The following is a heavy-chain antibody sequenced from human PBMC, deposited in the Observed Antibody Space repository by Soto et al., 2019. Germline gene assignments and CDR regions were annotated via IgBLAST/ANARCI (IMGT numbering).Heavy chain of an antibody. CDR1: GFTFSSYA. J-gene: IGHJ4*02. D-gene: IGHD1-7*01. CDR2: ISGSGGST. CDR3: AKDRDNWNYVMTVDY. Sequence: PGGSLRLSCAASGFTFSSYAMSWVRQAPGKGLEWVSAISGSGGSTYYADSVKGRFTISRDNSKNPLYLQMNSLRAEDTTVYYCAKDRDNWNYVMTVDYWGQGTLVTVSS. V-gene: IGHV3-23*01.